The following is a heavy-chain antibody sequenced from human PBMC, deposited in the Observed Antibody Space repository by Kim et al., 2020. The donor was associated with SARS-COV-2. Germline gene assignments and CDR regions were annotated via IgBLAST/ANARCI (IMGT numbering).Heavy chain of an antibody. CDR2: IYDNGVV. CDR3: ARVGDGSGVSSSIPFDY. CDR1: GGSISGYY. Sequence: SETLSLTCTVSGGSISGYYWSWIRQCPGKGLEWIGYIYDNGVVNYNPSLRSRLTISVDTSKNQFSLQLNSVTAADTAVYYCARVGDGSGVSSSIPFDYWG. V-gene: IGHV4-59*01. J-gene: IGHJ4*01. D-gene: IGHD3-10*01.